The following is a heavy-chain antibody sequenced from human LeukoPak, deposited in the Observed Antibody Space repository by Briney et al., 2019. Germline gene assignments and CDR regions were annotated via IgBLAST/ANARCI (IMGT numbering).Heavy chain of an antibody. CDR3: AKNVKRLVLGYYYYYMDV. D-gene: IGHD6-6*01. V-gene: IGHV3-23*01. Sequence: GGSLRLSCAASGFTFSSYAMSWVRQAPGKGLEWVSAISGSGGSTYYADSVKGRFTISRDNSKNTLYLQMNSLRAEDTAVYYCAKNVKRLVLGYYYYYMDVWGKGTTVTVSS. J-gene: IGHJ6*03. CDR1: GFTFSSYA. CDR2: ISGSGGST.